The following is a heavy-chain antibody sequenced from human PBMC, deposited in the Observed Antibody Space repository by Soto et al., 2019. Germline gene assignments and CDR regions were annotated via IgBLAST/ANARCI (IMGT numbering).Heavy chain of an antibody. CDR3: VRENEMAGATSAFEY. D-gene: IGHD1-26*01. Sequence: GGSLRLSCEASGFRFNSYSMNWVRQAPQKGLEWVSLIDARSNYIYYADSVKGRFTISRDNARNSLYLQMGSLRVEDTAVYYCVRENEMAGATSAFEYWGQGT. V-gene: IGHV3-21*06. CDR2: IDARSNYI. J-gene: IGHJ4*02. CDR1: GFRFNSYS.